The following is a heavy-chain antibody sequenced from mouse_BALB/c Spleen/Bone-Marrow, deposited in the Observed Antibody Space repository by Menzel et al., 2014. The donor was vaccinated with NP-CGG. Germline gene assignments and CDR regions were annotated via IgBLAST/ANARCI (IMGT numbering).Heavy chain of an antibody. CDR3: TRGGNWDDFDY. J-gene: IGHJ2*01. Sequence: EVNVVESGGGLVQPGGSRKLSCAASGFTFSSFGMHWVRQAPEKGLEWVAYISSGSSTIFYADTVKGRFTVSRDNPKNTLSLQMTSLRSEDTAMYYCTRGGNWDDFDYWGQGTTLTVSS. D-gene: IGHD4-1*01. CDR2: ISSGSSTI. V-gene: IGHV5-17*02. CDR1: GFTFSSFG.